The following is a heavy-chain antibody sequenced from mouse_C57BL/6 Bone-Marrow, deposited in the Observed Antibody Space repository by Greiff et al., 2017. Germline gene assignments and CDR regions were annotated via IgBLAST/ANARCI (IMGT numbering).Heavy chain of an antibody. CDR3: AREAGYYEGVDWYFDV. D-gene: IGHD2-3*01. Sequence: QVQLQQPGTELVKPGASVKLSCKASGYTFTSYWMHWVKQRPGQGLEWIGNINPSNGGTNYNEKFKSKATLTVDKSSSTAYMQLSSLTSEDSAVYYCAREAGYYEGVDWYFDVWGTVPTVTVSS. CDR2: INPSNGGT. V-gene: IGHV1-53*01. CDR1: GYTFTSYW. J-gene: IGHJ1*03.